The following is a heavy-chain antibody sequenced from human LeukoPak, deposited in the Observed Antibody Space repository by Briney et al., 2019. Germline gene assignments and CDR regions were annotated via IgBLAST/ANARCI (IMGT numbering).Heavy chain of an antibody. J-gene: IGHJ5*02. V-gene: IGHV3-66*01. CDR1: GFTVSNNY. CDR3: ARILSGHSLTNWFDP. Sequence: GGSLRLSCAASGFTVSNNYMSWVRQAPGKGLEWVSVIDSGGSTYYAGSVKGRFTISRDNAKNSLYLQMNSLRAEDTAVYYCARILSGHSLTNWFDPWGQGTLVTVSS. CDR2: IDSGGST. D-gene: IGHD3-10*01.